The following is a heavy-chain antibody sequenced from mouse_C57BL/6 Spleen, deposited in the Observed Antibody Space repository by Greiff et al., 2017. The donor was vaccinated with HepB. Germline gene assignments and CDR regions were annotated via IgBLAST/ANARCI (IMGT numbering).Heavy chain of an antibody. CDR3: ADGYLFDY. Sequence: VQLQQSGPELVKPGASVKISCKASGYAFSSSWMNWVKQRPGKGLEWIGRIYPGDGDTNYNGKFKGKATLTADTSSSTAYMQLSSLTSEDSAVYFCADGYLFDYWGQGTTLTVSS. D-gene: IGHD2-3*01. J-gene: IGHJ2*01. V-gene: IGHV1-82*01. CDR1: GYAFSSSW. CDR2: IYPGDGDT.